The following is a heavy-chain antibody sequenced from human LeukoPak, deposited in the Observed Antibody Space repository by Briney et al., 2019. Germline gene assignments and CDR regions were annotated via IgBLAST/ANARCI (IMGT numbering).Heavy chain of an antibody. Sequence: WASVKVSCTASGYTFTSCGISWVRQAPGQGLEWMGWISAYNGNTNYAQKLQGRVTITADESTSTAYMELSSLRSEDTAVYYCAVVVVVAATRDLYYYYGMDVWGQGTTVTVSS. CDR3: AVVVVVAATRDLYYYYGMDV. V-gene: IGHV1-18*01. J-gene: IGHJ6*02. CDR2: ISAYNGNT. CDR1: GYTFTSCG. D-gene: IGHD2-15*01.